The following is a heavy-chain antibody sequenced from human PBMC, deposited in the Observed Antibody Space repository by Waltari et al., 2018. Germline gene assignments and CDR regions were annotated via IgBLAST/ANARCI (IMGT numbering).Heavy chain of an antibody. Sequence: QVQLQESGPGLVKPSETLSLTCAVSGFSISRGYYWGGVRQPPGKGLAWIGSIYESGRTYHNPSLNSRVTISIDTSKNQFSLKLTSVTAADTAMYYCARGPVFKYYYHAFDIWGQGTMVTVSS. CDR2: IYESGRT. CDR1: GFSISRGYY. CDR3: ARGPVFKYYYHAFDI. D-gene: IGHD3-22*01. V-gene: IGHV4-38-2*01. J-gene: IGHJ3*02.